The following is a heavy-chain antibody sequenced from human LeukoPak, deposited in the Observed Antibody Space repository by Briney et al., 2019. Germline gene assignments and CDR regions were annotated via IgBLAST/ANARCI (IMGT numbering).Heavy chain of an antibody. V-gene: IGHV1-8*01. D-gene: IGHD6-19*01. CDR2: MNPNSGNT. CDR1: GYTFTSYD. CDR3: ARGLAVAGTGY. Sequence: ASVKVSCKASGYTFTSYDINWVRQATGQGVEWMGWMNPNSGNTGYAQKFQGKVTITRNTSISTAYMELSSLRSEDTAVYYSARGLAVAGTGYWGQGTLVTVSS. J-gene: IGHJ4*02.